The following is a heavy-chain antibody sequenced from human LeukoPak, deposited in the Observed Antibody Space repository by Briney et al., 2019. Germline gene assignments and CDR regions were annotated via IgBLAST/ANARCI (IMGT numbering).Heavy chain of an antibody. CDR3: ARGHVLSSGWRYYYHYGMDV. V-gene: IGHV1-8*01. D-gene: IGHD6-19*01. Sequence: ASVKVSCKASGYIFTSFDINWVRQATGQWLEWMGWMIPNSGNRAYAQKFQGRVTMTRNTSISTAYMELSSLRSEDTAVYYCARGHVLSSGWRYYYHYGMDVWGQGTTVTVSS. CDR1: GYIFTSFD. J-gene: IGHJ6*02. CDR2: MIPNSGNR.